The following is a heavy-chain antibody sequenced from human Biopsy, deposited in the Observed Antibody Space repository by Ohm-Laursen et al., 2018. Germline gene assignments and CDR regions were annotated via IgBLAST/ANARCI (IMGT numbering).Heavy chain of an antibody. V-gene: IGHV4-59*08. CDR1: GGSISNYY. D-gene: IGHD3-22*01. J-gene: IGHJ3*02. CDR2: ISYSGST. CDR3: GRREVVITHDAFDT. Sequence: GTLSLTCAVSGGSISNYYWSWVRQPPGKGLEWIGYISYSGSTNRNPSLKSRVTILVDTSKNQFSLKLNSVTAADTAVYYCGRREVVITHDAFDTWGQGTMVTVSS.